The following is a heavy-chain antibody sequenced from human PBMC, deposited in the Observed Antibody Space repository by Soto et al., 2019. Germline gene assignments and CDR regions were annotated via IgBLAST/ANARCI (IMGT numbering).Heavy chain of an antibody. CDR1: GDSVSSDITS. D-gene: IGHD3-10*01. CDR3: ARGNAIDV. CDR2: TYYRSKWFH. Sequence: QGQLQQSGPGLVKPSQTLSLTCAISGDSVSSDITSWNWIRQSPSRGLEWLGRTYYRSKWFHDYAASVKSRITIKPDTSKNQSSLELNSMTPEDTAVYSCARGNAIDVWCQWTVVTVPS. V-gene: IGHV6-1*01. J-gene: IGHJ3*01.